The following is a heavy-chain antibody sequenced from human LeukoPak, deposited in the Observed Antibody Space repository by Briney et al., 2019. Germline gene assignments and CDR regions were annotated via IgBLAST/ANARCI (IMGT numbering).Heavy chain of an antibody. CDR1: GFTFSSYA. J-gene: IGHJ1*01. Sequence: GESLRLSCAASGFTFSSYAMSWVRQAPGKGLEWVSAISGSGGSTYYADSVKGRFTISRDNSKNTLYLQMNSLRAEGTAVYYCAATYKLGYCSSTSCFNSGAEYFQHWGQGTLVTVSS. CDR2: ISGSGGST. D-gene: IGHD2-2*01. CDR3: AATYKLGYCSSTSCFNSGAEYFQH. V-gene: IGHV3-23*01.